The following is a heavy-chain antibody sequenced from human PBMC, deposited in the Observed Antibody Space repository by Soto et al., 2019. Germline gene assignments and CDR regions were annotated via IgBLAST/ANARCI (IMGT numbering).Heavy chain of an antibody. J-gene: IGHJ6*02. CDR3: ASGYDILTGYPRGDYYGMDV. CDR1: GGSISSSSYY. D-gene: IGHD3-9*01. CDR2: IYYSGST. Sequence: SETLSLTCTVSGGSISSSSYYWGWIRQPPGKGLEWIGRIYYSGSTYYNPSLKSRVTISVDTSKNQFSLKLSSVTAADTAVYYCASGYDILTGYPRGDYYGMDVWGQGTTVTVSS. V-gene: IGHV4-39*01.